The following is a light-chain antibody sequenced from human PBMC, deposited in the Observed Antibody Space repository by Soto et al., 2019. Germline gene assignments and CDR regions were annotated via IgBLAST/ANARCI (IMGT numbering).Light chain of an antibody. CDR2: GAS. CDR1: QSVTSNY. V-gene: IGKV3-20*01. CDR3: QQYGSLLT. Sequence: EIVLTQSPGTLSLSPGERATLSCRASQSVTSNYLAWYQQKPGQAPRLLISGASSRAAGISDKFSGSGSGTDFTLTISRLEPEDFAVYYCQQYGSLLTFGGGTKVEIK. J-gene: IGKJ4*01.